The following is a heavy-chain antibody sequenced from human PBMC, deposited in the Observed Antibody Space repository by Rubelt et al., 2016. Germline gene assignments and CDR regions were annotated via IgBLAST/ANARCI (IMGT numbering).Heavy chain of an antibody. CDR1: GFTFSSYG. V-gene: IGHV3-23*01. CDR3: ARGFCDTISCLPNDY. J-gene: IGHJ4*02. CDR2: ITASGGTT. Sequence: EVQLLESGGGLVQPGGSLRLSCAASGFTFSSYGMSWVRQAPGKGLECVSTITASGGTTNCADSVKGRFTISRDNAKNSLYLQMNSLRAEDTAVYFCARGFCDTISCLPNDYWGQGTLVTVSS. D-gene: IGHD3-10*01.